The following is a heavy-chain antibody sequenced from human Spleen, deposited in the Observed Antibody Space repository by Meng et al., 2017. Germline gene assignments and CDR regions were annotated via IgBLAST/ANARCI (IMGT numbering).Heavy chain of an antibody. J-gene: IGHJ4*02. CDR3: ARDEDISAAGKLFGDY. CDR1: VFSLSTSGMR. CDR2: IDWDDDK. V-gene: IGHV2-70*04. D-gene: IGHD6-25*01. Sequence: SGPTLVNPTQTLTLTCTFSVFSLSTSGMRVSWIRQPPGKALEWLARIDWDDDKFYSTSLKTRLTISKDTSKNQVVLTMTNMDPVDTATYYCARDEDISAAGKLFGDYWGQGTLVTVSS.